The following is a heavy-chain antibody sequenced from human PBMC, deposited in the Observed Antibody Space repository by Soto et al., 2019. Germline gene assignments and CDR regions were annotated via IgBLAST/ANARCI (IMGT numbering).Heavy chain of an antibody. D-gene: IGHD2-15*01. J-gene: IGHJ3*02. CDR3: ARGDCSGGSCYSVDI. Sequence: SETLSLTCTVSGDSISAYSWSWVRQPPGKGLEWIGNIHYNGNTKYNPSLKSRVTMSVDTSKNQFSLKLSSVTAADTAVYYCARGDCSGGSCYSVDIWGQGTMVTVSS. V-gene: IGHV4-59*12. CDR2: IHYNGNT. CDR1: GDSISAYS.